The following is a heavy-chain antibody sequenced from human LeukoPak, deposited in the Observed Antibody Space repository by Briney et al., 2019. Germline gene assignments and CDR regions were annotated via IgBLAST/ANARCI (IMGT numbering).Heavy chain of an antibody. Sequence: PSETLSLTCTVSGGSISSDDYYWSWIRQPPGKGLEWIGYIYYSGSTYYNPSLKSRVTISIDTSKNQFSLKLSSVTAADTAVYYCARKGYSYGHDFDYWGQGTLVTVSS. CDR3: ARKGYSYGHDFDY. D-gene: IGHD5-18*01. CDR1: GGSISSDDYY. V-gene: IGHV4-30-4*01. CDR2: IYYSGST. J-gene: IGHJ4*02.